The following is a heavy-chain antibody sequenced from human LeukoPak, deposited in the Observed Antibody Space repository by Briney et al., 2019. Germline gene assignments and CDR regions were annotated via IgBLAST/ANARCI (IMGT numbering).Heavy chain of an antibody. V-gene: IGHV3-33*06. CDR1: GFPFSSYG. CDR2: IWFDGSNK. CDR3: AKAVAATGHYYFGMDV. J-gene: IGHJ6*02. Sequence: GGSLRLSCAASGFPFSSYGMHWVRQAPGKGLEWVAVIWFDGSNKYYADSVKGRLTISRDNSKSTLYLQMNSLRAEDTAVYYCAKAVAATGHYYFGMDVWGQGTTVTVSS. D-gene: IGHD6-19*01.